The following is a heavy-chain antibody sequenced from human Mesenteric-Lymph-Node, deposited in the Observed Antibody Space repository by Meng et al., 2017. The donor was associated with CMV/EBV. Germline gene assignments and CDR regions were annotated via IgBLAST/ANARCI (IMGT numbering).Heavy chain of an antibody. CDR3: TRDLRGGYQGMGELRNNWFDP. D-gene: IGHD1-26*01. CDR1: GFTFTSSA. V-gene: IGHV1-58*01. J-gene: IGHJ5*02. Sequence: SVKVSCKASGFTFTSSAVQWVRQARGQRLEWIGWIVVGSGNTNYAQKFQERVTITRDMSTSTAYMELSSLRSEDTAVYYCTRDLRGGYQGMGELRNNWFDPWGQGTLVTVSS. CDR2: IVVGSGNT.